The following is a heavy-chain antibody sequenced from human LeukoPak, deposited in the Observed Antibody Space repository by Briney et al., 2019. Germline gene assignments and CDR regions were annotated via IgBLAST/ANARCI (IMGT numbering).Heavy chain of an antibody. CDR1: GFTFSSYS. V-gene: IGHV3-21*01. Sequence: GGSLRLSCGASGFTFSSYSMNWVRQAPGKGLEWVSSISSSSTNIYYADSVKGRFTISRDNAKNSLYLQMNSLRVADTAVYYCAREAGAHPNFDYWGQGTLVTVSS. J-gene: IGHJ4*02. CDR2: ISSSSTNI. D-gene: IGHD1-26*01. CDR3: AREAGAHPNFDY.